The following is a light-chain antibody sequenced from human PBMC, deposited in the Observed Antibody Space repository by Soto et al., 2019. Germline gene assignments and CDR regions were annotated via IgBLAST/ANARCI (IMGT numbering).Light chain of an antibody. V-gene: IGLV2-14*01. CDR2: EVS. CDR1: SSDVGGYNY. CDR3: SSYTSSSLDG. J-gene: IGLJ1*01. Sequence: QSALTQPASVSGSPGQSITISCTGTSSDVGGYNYVSWYQQHPGKAPKLMIYEVSNRPSGVSNRFSGSKSGNTASLTISGLQAEDEADYYCSSYTSSSLDGFGTGTKLTVL.